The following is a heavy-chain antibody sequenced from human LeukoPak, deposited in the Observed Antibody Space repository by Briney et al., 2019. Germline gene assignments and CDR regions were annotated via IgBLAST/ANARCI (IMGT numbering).Heavy chain of an antibody. CDR1: GYTFTSYG. J-gene: IGHJ6*03. Sequence: GASVKVSCKASGYTFTSYGISWVRQAAGHGVEGMGWISAYNGNTNYAQKLQGRVTMTTDTSTSTAYMELRSLRSDDTAVYYCARDSGSYSGDYYYYMDVWGKGTTVTVSS. D-gene: IGHD1-26*01. CDR3: ARDSGSYSGDYYYYMDV. V-gene: IGHV1-18*01. CDR2: ISAYNGNT.